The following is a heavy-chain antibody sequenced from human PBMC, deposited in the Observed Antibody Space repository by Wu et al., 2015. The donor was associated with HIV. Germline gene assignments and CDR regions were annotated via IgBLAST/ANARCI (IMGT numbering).Heavy chain of an antibody. CDR3: ARVPPSYDSSGYYYSGSCAFDI. D-gene: IGHD3-22*01. V-gene: IGHV1-69*13. Sequence: QVQLVQSGAEVKKPGSSVKVSCKASGGTFSSYAISWVRQAPGQGLEWMGRIIPIFGTANYAQKFQGRVTITADESTSTAYMELSSLRSEDTAVYYCARVPPSYDSSGYYYSGSCAFDIWGPRDNGHRLF. CDR2: IIPIFGTA. J-gene: IGHJ3*02. CDR1: GGTFSSYA.